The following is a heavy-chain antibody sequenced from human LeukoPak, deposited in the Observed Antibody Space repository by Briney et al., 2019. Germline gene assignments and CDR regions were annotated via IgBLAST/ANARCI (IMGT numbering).Heavy chain of an antibody. J-gene: IGHJ4*02. CDR2: ISSSSSTI. V-gene: IGHV3-11*01. CDR3: ARDDSSSWFPIDY. Sequence: GGSLRLSCAASGFTFSDYYMSWIRQAPGKGLEWVSYISSSSSTIYYADSVKGRFTISRDNAKNSLYLQMNSLRAEDTAVYYCARDDSSSWFPIDYWGQGTLVTVSS. D-gene: IGHD6-13*01. CDR1: GFTFSDYY.